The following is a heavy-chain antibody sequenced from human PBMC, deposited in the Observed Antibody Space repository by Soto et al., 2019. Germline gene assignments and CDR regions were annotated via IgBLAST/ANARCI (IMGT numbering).Heavy chain of an antibody. D-gene: IGHD6-19*01. V-gene: IGHV6-1*01. J-gene: IGHJ6*02. CDR1: GDSDSSNSAA. CDR2: TYYRSKWYN. CDR3: ARAPRIAVAGVVGYYYGMDV. Sequence: SQTLSLTCAISGDSDSSNSAAWNWIRQSPSRGLEWLGRTYYRSKWYNDYAVSVKSRITINPDTSKNQFSLQLNSVTPEDTAVYYCARAPRIAVAGVVGYYYGMDVWGQGTTVTVSS.